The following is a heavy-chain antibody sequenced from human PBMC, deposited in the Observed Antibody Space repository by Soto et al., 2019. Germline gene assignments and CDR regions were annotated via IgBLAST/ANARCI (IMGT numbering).Heavy chain of an antibody. CDR2: INAGNGNT. D-gene: IGHD6-13*01. V-gene: IGHV1-3*01. CDR3: ARGGVGVAAAGTVGWFAP. J-gene: IGHJ5*02. CDR1: GYTFTSYA. Sequence: QVPLVQSGAEVKKPGASVKVSCKASGYTFTSYAMHWVRQAPGQGLEWMGWINAGNGNTKYSQKFQGRVTITRDTSASTAYRELSSLRSEDTAVYSCARGGVGVAAAGTVGWFAPWGQGTLVTVSS.